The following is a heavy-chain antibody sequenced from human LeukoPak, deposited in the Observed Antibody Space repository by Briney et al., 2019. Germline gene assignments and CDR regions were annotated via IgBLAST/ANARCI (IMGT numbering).Heavy chain of an antibody. V-gene: IGHV1-24*01. CDR2: FDPEDGET. CDR1: GYTLTELS. D-gene: IGHD3-16*01. CDR3: ATGGLQHGAFDI. J-gene: IGHJ3*02. Sequence: ASVKVSCKVSGYTLTELSMHWVRQAPGKGLEWMGGFDPEDGETIYAQKFQGRVTMTEDTSTDTAYMELSSLRSEDTAVYYCATGGLQHGAFDIWGQGTMVTVSS.